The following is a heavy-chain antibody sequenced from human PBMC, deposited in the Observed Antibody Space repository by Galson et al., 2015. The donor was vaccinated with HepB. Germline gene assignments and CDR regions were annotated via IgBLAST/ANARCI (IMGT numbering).Heavy chain of an antibody. CDR1: GDSVSSNSAA. D-gene: IGHD3-3*01. V-gene: IGHV6-1*01. CDR2: TYYRSKWYN. CDR3: ARDISSIGFGFYYYYYGMDV. J-gene: IGHJ6*02. Sequence: CAISGDSVSSNSAAWNWIRQSPSRGLEWLGRTYYRSKWYNDYAVSVKSRITINPDTSKNQFSLQLNSVTPEDTAVYYCARDISSIGFGFYYYYYGMDVWGQVTTVTVSS.